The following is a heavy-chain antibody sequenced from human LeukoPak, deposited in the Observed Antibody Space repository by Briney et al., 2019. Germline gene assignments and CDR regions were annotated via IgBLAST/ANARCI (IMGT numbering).Heavy chain of an antibody. CDR3: ARRKIVGATIDY. CDR1: GGSISSSSYY. J-gene: IGHJ4*02. V-gene: IGHV4-39*01. Sequence: SETLSLTCTVSGGSISSSSYYWGWIRQPPGKGLEWIGSIYYSGSTYYNPSLKSRVTISVDTSKNQFSLKLSSVTAADTAVYCCARRKIVGATIDYWGQGTLVTVSS. CDR2: IYYSGST. D-gene: IGHD1-26*01.